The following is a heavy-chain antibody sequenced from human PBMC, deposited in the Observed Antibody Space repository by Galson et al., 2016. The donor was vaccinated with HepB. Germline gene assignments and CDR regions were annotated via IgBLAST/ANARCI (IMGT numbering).Heavy chain of an antibody. CDR2: IYYSGSI. J-gene: IGHJ2*01. CDR3: ARVLAARLEEFWYFDL. Sequence: ETLSLTCTVSGDSISSRSYYWSYLRQPPGKGLEWIGSIYYSGSIYYNPSLKSRVTISLDTSQNQFSLNLSSLTAADTAVYYCARVLAARLEEFWYFDLWGRGNLVTVSS. D-gene: IGHD6-6*01. CDR1: GDSISSRSYY. V-gene: IGHV4-39*07.